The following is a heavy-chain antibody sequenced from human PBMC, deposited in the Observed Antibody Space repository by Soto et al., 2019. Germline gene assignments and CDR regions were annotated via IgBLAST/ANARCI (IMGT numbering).Heavy chain of an antibody. V-gene: IGHV3-23*01. CDR1: GFTFSSYA. D-gene: IGHD3-9*01. CDR2: ISGSGGST. CDR3: AKDGYDILTGSFDY. Sequence: LRLSCAASGFTFSSYAMSWVRQAPGKGLEWVSAISGSGGSTYYADSVKGRFTISRDNSKNTLYLQMNSLRAEDTAVYYCAKDGYDILTGSFDYWGQGTLVTVSS. J-gene: IGHJ4*02.